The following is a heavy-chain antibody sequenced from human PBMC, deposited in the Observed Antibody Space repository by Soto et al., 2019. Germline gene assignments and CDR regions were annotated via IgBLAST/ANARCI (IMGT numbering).Heavy chain of an antibody. CDR1: GGSISSGGYY. CDR3: ASMVDDRGWLFDY. J-gene: IGHJ4*02. Sequence: TLSLTCTVSGGSISSGGYYWSWIRQHPGKGLEWIGYIYYSGSTYYNPSLKSRVTISVDTSKNQFSLKLSSVTAADTAVYYCASMVDDRGWLFDYWGQGTLVTVSS. D-gene: IGHD6-19*01. V-gene: IGHV4-31*03. CDR2: IYYSGST.